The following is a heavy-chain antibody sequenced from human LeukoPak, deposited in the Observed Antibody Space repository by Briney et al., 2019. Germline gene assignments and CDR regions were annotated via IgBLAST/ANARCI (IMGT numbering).Heavy chain of an antibody. CDR1: GFTFSNAW. CDR3: AMKAVPRPRLHDAFDF. D-gene: IGHD5-24*01. Sequence: GGSLRLSCAASGFTFSNAWMSWVRQAPGKGLEWVAFIRYDGSNKYYADSVKGRFTISRDNSKNTLYLQMNSLRADDTAVYYCAMKAVPRPRLHDAFDFWGQGTVVSVSS. CDR2: IRYDGSNK. V-gene: IGHV3-30*02. J-gene: IGHJ3*01.